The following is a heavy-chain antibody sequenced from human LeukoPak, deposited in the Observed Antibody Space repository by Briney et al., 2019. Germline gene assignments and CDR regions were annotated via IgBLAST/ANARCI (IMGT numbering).Heavy chain of an antibody. CDR3: AAGRLCPDY. V-gene: IGHV1-69*04. CDR2: IIPIFGIA. CDR1: GGTFSSYA. J-gene: IGHJ4*02. D-gene: IGHD1-26*01. Sequence: GASVKVSCKASGGTFSSYAISWVRQAPGQGLEWMGRIIPIFGIANYAQKFQGRVTITADKSTSTAYMELSGLRSEDTAVYYCAAGRLCPDYWGQGTLVTVSS.